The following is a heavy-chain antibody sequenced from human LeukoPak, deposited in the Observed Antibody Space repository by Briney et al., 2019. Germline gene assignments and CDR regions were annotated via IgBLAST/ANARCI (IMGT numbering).Heavy chain of an antibody. CDR2: INHSGST. CDR1: GGSFSGYY. D-gene: IGHD4-17*01. J-gene: IGHJ4*02. CDR3: AHDYGDYDFDY. V-gene: IGHV4-34*01. Sequence: PSETLSLTCAVYGGSFSGYYWSWIRQPPGKGLEWIGEINHSGSTNYNPSLKSRVTISVDTSRTQCSLKLSSVTAADTAVYYCAHDYGDYDFDYWGQGTLVTVSS.